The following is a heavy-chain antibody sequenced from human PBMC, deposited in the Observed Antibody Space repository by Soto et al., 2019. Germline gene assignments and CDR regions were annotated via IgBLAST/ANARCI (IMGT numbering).Heavy chain of an antibody. CDR3: ARDGSYYYYSSGYYYGGNGAFDI. Sequence: PGGSLRLSCAASGFTFSSYWMSWVRQAPGKGLEWVANIKQDGSEKYYVDSVKGRFTISRDNAKNSLYLQMNSLRAEDTAVYYCARDGSYYYYSSGYYYGGNGAFDIWGQGTMVTVSS. CDR2: IKQDGSEK. D-gene: IGHD3-22*01. CDR1: GFTFSSYW. V-gene: IGHV3-7*03. J-gene: IGHJ3*02.